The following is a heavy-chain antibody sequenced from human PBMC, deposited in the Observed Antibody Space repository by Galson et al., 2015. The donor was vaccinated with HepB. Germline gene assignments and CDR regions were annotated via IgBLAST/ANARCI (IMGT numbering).Heavy chain of an antibody. Sequence: SVKVSCKASGYTFTGYYMHWVRQAPGQGLEWMGWINPNSGGTNYAQKFQGRVTMTRDTSISTAYMELSRLRSDDTAVYYCARVFSCGGDCYLGPHDAFDIWGQGTMVTVSS. CDR2: INPNSGGT. CDR3: ARVFSCGGDCYLGPHDAFDI. J-gene: IGHJ3*02. CDR1: GYTFTGYY. V-gene: IGHV1-2*02. D-gene: IGHD2-21*01.